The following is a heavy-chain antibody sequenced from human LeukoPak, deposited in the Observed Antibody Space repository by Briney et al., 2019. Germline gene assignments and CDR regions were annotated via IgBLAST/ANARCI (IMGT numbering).Heavy chain of an antibody. CDR3: ARHGPLRGFDP. J-gene: IGHJ5*02. Sequence: SETLSLTCTVSGGSISSYYWSWIRQPPGKGLEWIGYIYYSGSTNYNPSLKSRVTISVDTSKNQFSLKLSSVTAADTAVYYCARHGPLRGFDPWGQGTLVTVSS. CDR2: IYYSGST. CDR1: GGSISSYY. V-gene: IGHV4-59*08.